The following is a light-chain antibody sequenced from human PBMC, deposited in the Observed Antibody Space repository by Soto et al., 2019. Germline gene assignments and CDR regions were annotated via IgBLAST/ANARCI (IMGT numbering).Light chain of an antibody. CDR2: WAS. CDR1: QSVLYSSTNKNY. Sequence: DIVMTQSPDSLAVSLGERATINCKSSQSVLYSSTNKNYLSWYQQKPGQPPKLLIYWASTRESGVPDRFSGSGSGTDFTLTINSLQAEDVAVYYCQQYYSTPLTFGGGTKVDIK. CDR3: QQYYSTPLT. J-gene: IGKJ4*01. V-gene: IGKV4-1*01.